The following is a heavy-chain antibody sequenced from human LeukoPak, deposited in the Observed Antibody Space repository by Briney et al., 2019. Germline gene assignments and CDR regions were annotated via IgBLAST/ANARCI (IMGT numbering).Heavy chain of an antibody. CDR1: GGTFSSYA. D-gene: IGHD3-22*01. CDR2: IIPIFGTA. V-gene: IGHV1-69*05. Sequence: GASVKVSCKASGGTFSSYAISWVRQAPGQGLEWMGGIIPIFGTANYAQKFQGRVTITTDESTSTAYMELSSLRSEDTAVYYCARRDDYDSSGYYYFDYWGQGPVVTVSS. CDR3: ARRDDYDSSGYYYFDY. J-gene: IGHJ4*02.